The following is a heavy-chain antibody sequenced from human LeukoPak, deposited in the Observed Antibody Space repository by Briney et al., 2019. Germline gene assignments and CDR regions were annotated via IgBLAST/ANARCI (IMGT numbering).Heavy chain of an antibody. CDR2: INHSGST. D-gene: IGHD3-10*01. CDR1: GGSFSGYY. V-gene: IGHV4-34*01. CDR3: ARGRGSGSYPFDY. Sequence: SETLSLTCAVYGGSFSGYYWSWIRQPPGKGLEWIGEINHSGSTNYNPSLKSRVTISVDTSKNQFSLKLSSVTAADTAVYYCARGRGSGSYPFDYWGQGALVTVSS. J-gene: IGHJ4*02.